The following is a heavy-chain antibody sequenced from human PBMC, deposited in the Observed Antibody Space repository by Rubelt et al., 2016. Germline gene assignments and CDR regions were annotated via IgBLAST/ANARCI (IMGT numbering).Heavy chain of an antibody. D-gene: IGHD6-13*01. J-gene: IGHJ4*02. CDR3: ARDLKDQAAARNDY. CDR1: GGSFSGYY. V-gene: IGHV4-34*01. Sequence: QVQLQQWGAGLLKPSETLSLTCAVYGGSFSGYYWSWIRQPPGKGLEWIGEINHSGSTNYNPSLKSRVTISVETSKNQVSLKLSSVTAADTAVYYCARDLKDQAAARNDYWGQGTLVTVSS. CDR2: INHSGST.